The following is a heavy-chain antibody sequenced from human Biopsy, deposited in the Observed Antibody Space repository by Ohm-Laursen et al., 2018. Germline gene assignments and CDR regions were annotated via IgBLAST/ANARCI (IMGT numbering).Heavy chain of an antibody. CDR1: GDTLTDLS. V-gene: IGHV1-24*01. D-gene: IGHD1-7*01. J-gene: IGHJ4*02. CDR2: FAPENGKT. Sequence: SVKVSCKVSGDTLTDLSMPWVRQAPGKGLEWMGGFAPENGKTIYAQKFQGRVTMTEDTPTDTAYMELSNLRSEDTAVYYCAGDINNWNFNYWGQGTLVIVSS. CDR3: AGDINNWNFNY.